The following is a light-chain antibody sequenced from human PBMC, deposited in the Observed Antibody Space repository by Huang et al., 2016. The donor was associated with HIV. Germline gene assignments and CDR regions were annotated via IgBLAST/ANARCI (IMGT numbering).Light chain of an antibody. CDR3: HQYGTSPLT. CDR1: QSVSSNY. V-gene: IGKV3D-20*01. CDR2: DGS. Sequence: EIVLTQSPATLSLSPVERATLSCGASQSVSSNYLAWYQQRRGLAPRLLIYDGSTRATGIPDRFSGSGSVTDFTLTINRLEPEDFAVYYCHQYGTSPLTFGGGTKVEIK. J-gene: IGKJ4*01.